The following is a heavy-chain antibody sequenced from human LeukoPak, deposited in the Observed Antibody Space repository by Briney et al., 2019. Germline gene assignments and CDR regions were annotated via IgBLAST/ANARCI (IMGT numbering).Heavy chain of an antibody. CDR2: ISAYNGNT. V-gene: IGHV1-18*01. D-gene: IGHD2-2*01. CDR3: ASDDGSIVVAPGAFDI. CDR1: GYTFTSYG. Sequence: ASVKVSCKASGYTFTSYGISWVRQAPGQGLEWMGWISAYNGNTNYAQKLQGRVTTTTDTSTSTAYMELRSLRSDDTAVYYCASDDGSIVVAPGAFDIWGQGTMVTVSS. J-gene: IGHJ3*02.